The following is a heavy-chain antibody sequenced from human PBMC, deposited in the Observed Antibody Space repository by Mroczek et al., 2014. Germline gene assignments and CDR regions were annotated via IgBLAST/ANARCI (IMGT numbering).Heavy chain of an antibody. J-gene: IGHJ6*03. Sequence: QVQLQQWGAGLLKPSETLSLTCAVYGGSFSGYYWSWIRQPPGKGLEWIGEINHSGSTNYNPSLKSRVTISVDTSKNQFSLKLSSVTAADTAVYYCARGAPYGHIVLIGESMDVWGKGTTVTVSS. CDR2: INHSGST. CDR1: GGSFSGYY. D-gene: IGHD2-8*01. CDR3: ARGAPYGHIVLIGESMDV. V-gene: IGHV4-34*01.